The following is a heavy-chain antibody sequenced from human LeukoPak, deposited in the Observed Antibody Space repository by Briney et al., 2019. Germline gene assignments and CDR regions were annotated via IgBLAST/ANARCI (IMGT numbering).Heavy chain of an antibody. J-gene: IGHJ5*02. V-gene: IGHV3-21*01. CDR1: GVSFSDYF. Sequence: VGSLRLSCAVSGVSFSDYFMHWVRQAPRKGPEWVSSISTSRTYVHYADSVKGRFTISSDNAKNSPFLQMDSPRAEDKAMYYCARDFAFSYPWGQGTLVTVSS. CDR2: ISTSRTYV. CDR3: ARDFAFSYP. D-gene: IGHD3-3*01.